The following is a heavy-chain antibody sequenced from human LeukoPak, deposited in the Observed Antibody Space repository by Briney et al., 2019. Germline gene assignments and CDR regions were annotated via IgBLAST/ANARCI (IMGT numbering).Heavy chain of an antibody. J-gene: IGHJ3*02. CDR1: GGSISSYY. CDR3: ARYLGDLDAFDI. V-gene: IGHV4-59*01. CDR2: IYYSGST. Sequence: PSETLSLTCTVSGGSISSYYRSWIRQPPGKGLEWIGYIYYSGSTNYNPSLKSRVTISVDTSKNQFSLKLSSVTAADTAVYYCARYLGDLDAFDIWGQGTMVTVSS. D-gene: IGHD2/OR15-2a*01.